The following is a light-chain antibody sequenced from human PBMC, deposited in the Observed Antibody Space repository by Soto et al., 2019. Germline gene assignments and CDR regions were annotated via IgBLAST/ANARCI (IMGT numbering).Light chain of an antibody. Sequence: IQLTQSPSSLSASVGDRVTITCRASQGIGSSLAWYQQTPGKAPKFLIYGASTLQSGVPARFSGSGSGTDFTLTISRLQPEDFATYYCQQVDSYPLTFGGGTKVEI. CDR1: QGIGSS. J-gene: IGKJ4*01. CDR3: QQVDSYPLT. V-gene: IGKV1-9*01. CDR2: GAS.